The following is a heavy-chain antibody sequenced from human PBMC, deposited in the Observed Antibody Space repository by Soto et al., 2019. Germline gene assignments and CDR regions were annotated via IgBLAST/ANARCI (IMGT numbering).Heavy chain of an antibody. J-gene: IGHJ4*02. CDR3: MDTHMAATWDY. CDR2: IKRETVGGTA. Sequence: GGPLRLSCVSSGFPFSKAWMNWVRQAPRKGLEWVGRIKRETVGGTAEHAPPVEGRFSLSRAQSNSTLYLHMHSLHSNDPSVYYCMDTHMAATWDYWGQGALVTVSS. V-gene: IGHV3-15*07. D-gene: IGHD5-18*01. CDR1: GFPFSKAW.